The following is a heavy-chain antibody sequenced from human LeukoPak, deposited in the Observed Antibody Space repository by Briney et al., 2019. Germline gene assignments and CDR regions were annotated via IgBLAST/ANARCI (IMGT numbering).Heavy chain of an antibody. J-gene: IGHJ4*02. CDR3: ARGRYSGSYLLDY. D-gene: IGHD1-26*01. CDR1: GFTFSSYS. V-gene: IGHV3-21*01. Sequence: PGGSLRLSCAASGFTFSSYSMSWVRQGPGKGLEWVSSISSSSTYKHYAGSVKGRFTISRDNAKNSLYLQMNSLRAEDTALYYCARGRYSGSYLLDYWGQGTLVTVSS. CDR2: ISSSSTYK.